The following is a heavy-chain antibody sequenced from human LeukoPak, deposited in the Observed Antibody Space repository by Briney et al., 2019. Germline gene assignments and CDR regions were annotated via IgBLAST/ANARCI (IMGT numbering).Heavy chain of an antibody. CDR3: ARALRGYERPFDP. V-gene: IGHV1-2*06. CDR2: INPNSGGT. J-gene: IGHJ5*02. CDR1: GYTFTSYD. Sequence: ASVKVSCKASGYTFTSYDINWVRQAPGQGLEWMGRINPNSGGTNYAQKFQGRVTMTRDTSISTAYMELSRLRSDDTAVYYCARALRGYERPFDPWGQGTLVTVSS. D-gene: IGHD5-12*01.